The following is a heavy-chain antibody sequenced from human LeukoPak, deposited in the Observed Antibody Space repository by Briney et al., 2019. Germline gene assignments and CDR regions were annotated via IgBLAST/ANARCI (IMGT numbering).Heavy chain of an antibody. CDR1: GFTFSSYS. J-gene: IGHJ4*02. D-gene: IGHD5-12*01. Sequence: GSLRLSCAASGFTFSSYSMNWIRQPPGKGLEWIGEINHSGSTNYNPSLKSRVTISVDTSKNQFSLKLSSVTAADTAVYYCARGGKWLRFPSGYWGQGTLVTVSS. CDR3: ARGGKWLRFPSGY. CDR2: INHSGST. V-gene: IGHV4-34*01.